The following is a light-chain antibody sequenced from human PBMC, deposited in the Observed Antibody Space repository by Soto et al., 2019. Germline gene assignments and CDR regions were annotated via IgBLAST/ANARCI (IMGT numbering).Light chain of an antibody. V-gene: IGKV1-5*03. CDR2: KAS. CDR3: LQDYSYPYT. Sequence: DIQMTQSPSTLSGSVGDRVTITCRASQTISSWLAWYQQKPGKAPKLLIYKASTLKSGVPSRFSGSGSGTGFTLTISSLQPEDFAAYYCLQDYSYPYTFGQGTKLEI. CDR1: QTISSW. J-gene: IGKJ2*01.